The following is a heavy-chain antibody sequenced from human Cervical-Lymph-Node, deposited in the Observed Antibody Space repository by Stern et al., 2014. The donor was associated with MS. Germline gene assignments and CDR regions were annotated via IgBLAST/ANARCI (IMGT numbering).Heavy chain of an antibody. CDR3: ARLRGYNVLTGYLDY. V-gene: IGHV1-46*01. CDR2: ISPSGDST. J-gene: IGHJ4*02. CDR1: GYTFTNYY. Sequence: QVQLVQSGAEVKKPGASVKISCKASGYTFTNYYMHWVRQAPGQGLEWMGIISPSGDSTSYAQKFEGRVTMTRDTSTSTVNMELSSLTSGDTAVYYCARLRGYNVLTGYLDYWGQGTLVTVSS. D-gene: IGHD3-9*01.